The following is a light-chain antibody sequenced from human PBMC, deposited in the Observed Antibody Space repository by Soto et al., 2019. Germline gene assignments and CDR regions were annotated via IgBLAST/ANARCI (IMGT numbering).Light chain of an antibody. CDR1: QTISSW. Sequence: DIQMTQSPSSLSASVGDIVTIACRASQTISSWLAWFQLKPGKAPKLLIYDASSLESGVPSRFSGSGSGTEFTLTISSLQPDDFATYYCQQYNNYSTFGQGTKVDIK. CDR3: QQYNNYST. V-gene: IGKV1-5*01. CDR2: DAS. J-gene: IGKJ1*01.